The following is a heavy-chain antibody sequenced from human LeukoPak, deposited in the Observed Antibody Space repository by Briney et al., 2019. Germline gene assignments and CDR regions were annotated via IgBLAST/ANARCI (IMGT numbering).Heavy chain of an antibody. CDR1: GYTFISYA. Sequence: ASVKVSCKAPGYTFISYAMHWVRQAPGQRLEWMGWINAGNGNTKYSQKFQGRVTITRDTSASTAYMELSSLRSEDTAVYYCARLTYYLNAFDIWGQGTMVTVSS. CDR2: INAGNGNT. D-gene: IGHD3-10*01. CDR3: ARLTYYLNAFDI. J-gene: IGHJ3*02. V-gene: IGHV1-3*01.